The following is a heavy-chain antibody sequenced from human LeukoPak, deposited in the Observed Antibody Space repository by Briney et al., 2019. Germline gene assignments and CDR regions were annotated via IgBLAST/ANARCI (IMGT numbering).Heavy chain of an antibody. Sequence: ASVKVSCKASGYTFTGYYMHWVRQAPGQGLEWMGWINPNSGGTNYAQKSQGRVTMTRDTSISTAYMELSRLRSDDTAVYYCAKGWFGELSPLYFDYWGQGTLVTVSS. CDR2: INPNSGGT. CDR1: GYTFTGYY. D-gene: IGHD3-10*01. CDR3: AKGWFGELSPLYFDY. V-gene: IGHV1-2*02. J-gene: IGHJ4*02.